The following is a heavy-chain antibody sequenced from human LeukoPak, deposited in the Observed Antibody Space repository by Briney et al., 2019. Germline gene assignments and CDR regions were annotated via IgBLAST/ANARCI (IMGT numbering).Heavy chain of an antibody. CDR1: GGSFSGYY. Sequence: PSETLSLTCAVYGGSFSGYYWSWIRQPPGKGLEWIGEINHSGSTNYNPSLKSRVTISVDTSKNQFSLKLSSVTAADTAVYYCARGSTALRFLEWLSNRAGWFDPWGQGTLVTVSS. CDR2: INHSGST. CDR3: ARGSTALRFLEWLSNRAGWFDP. D-gene: IGHD3-3*01. J-gene: IGHJ5*02. V-gene: IGHV4-34*01.